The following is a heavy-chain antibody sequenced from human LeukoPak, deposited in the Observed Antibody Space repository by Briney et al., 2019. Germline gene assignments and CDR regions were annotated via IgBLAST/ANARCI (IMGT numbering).Heavy chain of an antibody. Sequence: GGSLRLSCAASGFIFSNNIMNWVRQAPGKGLEWVSVISPHGRDIYYADSVNRRFTISRDNSKNPLHLQMDSLRAEDTAVYYCAKDPPHSDRSIYSDNSWGQGTLVTVSS. CDR2: ISPHGRDI. D-gene: IGHD3-22*01. CDR3: AKDPPHSDRSIYSDNS. J-gene: IGHJ4*02. V-gene: IGHV3-23*01. CDR1: GFIFSNNI.